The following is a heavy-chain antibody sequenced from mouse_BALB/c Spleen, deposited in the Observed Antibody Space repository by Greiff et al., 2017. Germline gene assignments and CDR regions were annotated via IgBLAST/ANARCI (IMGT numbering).Heavy chain of an antibody. CDR2: IDTSDSYT. CDR1: GYTFTDYW. V-gene: IGHV1-69*01. D-gene: IGHD2-14*01. CDR3: ARSDYGYDGSWFAY. J-gene: IGHJ3*01. Sequence: QVQLQQPGAELVMPGASVKMSCKASGYTFTDYWMHWVKQRPGQGLEWIGAIDTSDSYTSYNQKFKGKATLTVDESSSTAYMQLSSLTSEDSAVYYCARSDYGYDGSWFAYWGQGTLVTVSA.